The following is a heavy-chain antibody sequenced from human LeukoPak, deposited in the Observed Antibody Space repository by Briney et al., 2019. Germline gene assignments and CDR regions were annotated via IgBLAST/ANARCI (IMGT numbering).Heavy chain of an antibody. CDR3: ARPWKYSYGYSKSDAFDI. Sequence: SETLSLTCAVSGYSISSGYYWGWIRQPPGKGLEWIGNIFHSGSTYYNPSLKSRVTISVDTSKNQFSLKMSSVTAADTAVYYCARPWKYSYGYSKSDAFDIWGQGTMVTVSS. J-gene: IGHJ3*02. V-gene: IGHV4-38-2*01. CDR2: IFHSGST. D-gene: IGHD5-18*01. CDR1: GYSISSGYY.